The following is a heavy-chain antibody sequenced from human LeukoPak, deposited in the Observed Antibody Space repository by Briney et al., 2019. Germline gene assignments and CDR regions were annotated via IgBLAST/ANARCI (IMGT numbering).Heavy chain of an antibody. CDR3: ARGGTNYYYMDV. CDR1: GFTFSSYS. D-gene: IGHD3-10*01. V-gene: IGHV3-23*01. CDR2: ISGSGDRT. Sequence: GGSLRLSCAASGFTFSSYSMSWVRQAPGKGLEWVSAISGSGDRTFYADSVKGRLTISRDNSKNTLYLQLNTVRAEDTALYYCARGGTNYYYMDVWGNGTTVTVSS. J-gene: IGHJ6*03.